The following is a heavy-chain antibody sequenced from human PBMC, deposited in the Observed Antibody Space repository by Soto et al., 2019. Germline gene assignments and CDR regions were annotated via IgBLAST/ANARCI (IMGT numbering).Heavy chain of an antibody. CDR2: IKQDGSEK. J-gene: IGHJ4*02. D-gene: IGHD3-22*01. Sequence: TXAASVFTFRSYWLSLVRQSPGKGLEWVANIKQDGSEKYYVDSVKGRFTISRDNAKNSLYLQMNSLRAEDTAVYYCARDPGLYYYDSSGYPDYWGQGTLVTVSS. V-gene: IGHV3-7*01. CDR3: ARDPGLYYYDSSGYPDY. CDR1: VFTFRSYW.